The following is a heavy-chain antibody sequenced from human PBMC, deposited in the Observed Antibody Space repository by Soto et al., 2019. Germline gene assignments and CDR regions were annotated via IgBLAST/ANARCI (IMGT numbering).Heavy chain of an antibody. D-gene: IGHD6-6*01. Sequence: EALSLTCTDSGGCINDFYWSWIRQPPGKGLEWIGYIYYSGSTDYNPSLKGRVTISVDTSKNQFSLKMRSVTAADTAVYYCARVGGVAARTFDYWGQGTLVTVSS. CDR2: IYYSGST. CDR3: ARVGGVAARTFDY. J-gene: IGHJ4*02. CDR1: GGCINDFY. V-gene: IGHV4-59*01.